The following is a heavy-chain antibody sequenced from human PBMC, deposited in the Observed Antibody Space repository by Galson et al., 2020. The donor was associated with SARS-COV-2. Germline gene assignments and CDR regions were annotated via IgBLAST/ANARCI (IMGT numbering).Heavy chain of an antibody. CDR3: ARDRYCTNGVCYTGLDY. Sequence: GESLKISCAASGFTFSSYAMHWVRQAPGKGLEWVAVISYDGSNKYYADSVKGRFTISRDNSKNTLYLQMNSLRAEDTAVYYCARDRYCTNGVCYTGLDYWGQGTLVTVSS. D-gene: IGHD2-8*01. V-gene: IGHV3-30*01. CDR2: ISYDGSNK. J-gene: IGHJ4*02. CDR1: GFTFSSYA.